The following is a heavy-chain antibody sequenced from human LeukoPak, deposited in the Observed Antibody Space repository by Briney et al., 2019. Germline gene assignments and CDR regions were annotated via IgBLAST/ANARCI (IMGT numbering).Heavy chain of an antibody. CDR2: TSGSGGST. Sequence: PGGSLRLSCAASGFTLRSHAMSWVRQAPGKGLEWVSATSGSGGSTDYVDSVKGRFTISRDNSKNTLYLQMNSLRADDTAVYYCAKQMSTVTFTPFDYWGQGTLVTVSS. V-gene: IGHV3-23*01. CDR1: GFTLRSHA. D-gene: IGHD3-16*01. J-gene: IGHJ4*02. CDR3: AKQMSTVTFTPFDY.